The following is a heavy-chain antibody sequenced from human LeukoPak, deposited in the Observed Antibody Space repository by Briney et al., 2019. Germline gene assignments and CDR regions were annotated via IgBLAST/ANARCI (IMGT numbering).Heavy chain of an antibody. Sequence: LSETLSLTCTVSGGSISSYYWSWIRQPPGKGLEWIGYIYYSGSTNYNPSLKSRVTISVDTSKNQFSLKLSSVTAADTAVYYCARGRSGLDYWGQGTLVTVSS. V-gene: IGHV4-59*01. CDR3: ARGRSGLDY. CDR1: GGSISSYY. CDR2: IYYSGST. J-gene: IGHJ4*02. D-gene: IGHD2-15*01.